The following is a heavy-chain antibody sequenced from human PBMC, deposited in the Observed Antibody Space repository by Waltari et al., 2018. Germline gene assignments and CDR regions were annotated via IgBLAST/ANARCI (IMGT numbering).Heavy chain of an antibody. CDR1: GFTFSSYR. D-gene: IGHD3-22*01. CDR2: ISSSSSYI. V-gene: IGHV3-21*01. CDR3: ARDHYYDSSGYYLDY. Sequence: ELQLVESGGGLVKTGGSLRLSCAASGFTFSSYRMHWVRQAPGKGLEWVSSISSSSSYIYYADSVKGRFTISRDNAKNSLYLQMNSLRAEDTAVYYCARDHYYDSSGYYLDYWGQGTLVTVSS. J-gene: IGHJ4*02.